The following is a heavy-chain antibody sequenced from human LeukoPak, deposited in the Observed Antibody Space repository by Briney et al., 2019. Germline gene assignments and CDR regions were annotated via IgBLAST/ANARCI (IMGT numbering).Heavy chain of an antibody. CDR3: ARAIEIATMGGKPFDY. CDR1: GGSFIISSSY. V-gene: IGHV4-39*07. CDR2: IYYSGST. D-gene: IGHD5-24*01. Sequence: PSGTLSLTCTVSGGSFIISSSYWGWIRQPPGKGLEWIGSIYYSGSTYYNPSLKSRVTISVDTSKNQISLKLNSMTAADTAVYYCARAIEIATMGGKPFDYWGQGTLVTVSS. J-gene: IGHJ4*02.